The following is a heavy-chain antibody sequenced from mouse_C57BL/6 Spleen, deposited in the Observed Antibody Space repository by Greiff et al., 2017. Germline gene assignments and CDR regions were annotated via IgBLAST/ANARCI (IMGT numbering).Heavy chain of an antibody. CDR2: IYPGSGNT. Sequence: VQLQESGPELVKPGASVKISCKASGYSFTSYYIHWVKQRPGQGLEWIGWIYPGSGNTKYNEKFKGKATLTADTSSSTAYMQLSSLTSEDSAVYYCARGGDSNPFMDYWGQGTSVTVSS. V-gene: IGHV1-66*01. CDR3: ARGGDSNPFMDY. CDR1: GYSFTSYY. J-gene: IGHJ4*01. D-gene: IGHD2-5*01.